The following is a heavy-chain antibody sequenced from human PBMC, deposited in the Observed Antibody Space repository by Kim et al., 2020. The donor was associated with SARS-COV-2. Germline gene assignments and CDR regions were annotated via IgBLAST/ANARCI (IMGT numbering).Heavy chain of an antibody. J-gene: IGHJ1*01. V-gene: IGHV3-9*01. CDR3: AMGGVVVISAIQH. CDR2: ISWDSDNI. Sequence: GGSLRLSCAASGFNFDDYAMHWVRHAPGKGLEWVSSISWDSDNIDYADSVKGRFTISRDNAKSYLYLQMNSLRADDTALYYCAMGGVVVISAIQHWGQGTLVTVSS. CDR1: GFNFDDYA. D-gene: IGHD2-15*01.